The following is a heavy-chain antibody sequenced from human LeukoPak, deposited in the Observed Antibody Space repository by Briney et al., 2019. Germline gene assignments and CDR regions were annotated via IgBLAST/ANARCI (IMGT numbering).Heavy chain of an antibody. CDR2: IWYDGSNK. J-gene: IGHJ5*01. CDR3: ATGYSDSLRSPLDS. Sequence: GGSLRLSCAASGFTFSNYGMHWVRQAPGKGLEWVAVIWYDGSNKYYADSVKGRFTISRDNSKNTLYLQMNSLRAEDTAVYYCATGYSDSLRSPLDSWGQGTLVTVSS. CDR1: GFTFSNYG. D-gene: IGHD3-22*01. V-gene: IGHV3-33*01.